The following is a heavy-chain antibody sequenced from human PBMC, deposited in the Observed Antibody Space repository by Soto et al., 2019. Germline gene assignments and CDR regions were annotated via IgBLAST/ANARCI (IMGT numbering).Heavy chain of an antibody. CDR3: ARSGDSFGFTDY. J-gene: IGHJ4*02. V-gene: IGHV4-59*01. CDR1: GGSITGYY. Sequence: QVQLQESGPGLVKPSETLSLTCTVSGGSITGYYWTWIRQPPGKGLEWIGYVFYKGNTNYNPSLKSRVTISVDTSANQFSLRLSYVTAADTAVYYCARSGDSFGFTDYWGQGTLVTVSS. D-gene: IGHD5-18*01. CDR2: VFYKGNT.